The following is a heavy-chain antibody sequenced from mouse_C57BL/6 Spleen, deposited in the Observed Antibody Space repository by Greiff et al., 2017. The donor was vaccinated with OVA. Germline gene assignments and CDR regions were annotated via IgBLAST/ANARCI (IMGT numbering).Heavy chain of an antibody. CDR1: GFTFSSYT. D-gene: IGHD4-1*02. CDR2: ISGGGGNT. Sequence: EVKVVESGGGLVKPGGSLKLSCAASGFTFSSYTMSWVRQTPEKRLEWVATISGGGGNTYYPDSVKGRFTISRDNAKNTLYLQMSSLRSEDTALYYCARPQLGLYAMDYWGQGTSVTVSS. J-gene: IGHJ4*01. CDR3: ARPQLGLYAMDY. V-gene: IGHV5-9*01.